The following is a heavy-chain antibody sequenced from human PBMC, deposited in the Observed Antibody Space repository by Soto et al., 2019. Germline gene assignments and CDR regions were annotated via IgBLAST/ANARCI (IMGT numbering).Heavy chain of an antibody. CDR3: AKDLSSLGWLALGAPFDS. D-gene: IGHD3-22*01. Sequence: EVHLLESGGDVVQPGRSLRLSCAASGVTFSNYAMNWIRQAPGKGLEWLSSISANGRNAYYADSVKGRFTSSRDRSKNTLYRQLDSLRVEDTAIYFCAKDLSSLGWLALGAPFDSWGQGTLVTVSS. J-gene: IGHJ4*02. CDR1: GVTFSNYA. V-gene: IGHV3-23*01. CDR2: ISANGRNA.